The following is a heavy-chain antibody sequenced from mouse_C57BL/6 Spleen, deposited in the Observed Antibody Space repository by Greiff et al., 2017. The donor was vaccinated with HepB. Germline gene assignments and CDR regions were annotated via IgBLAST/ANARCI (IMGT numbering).Heavy chain of an antibody. V-gene: IGHV1-82*01. CDR2: IYPGDGDT. CDR1: GYAFSSSW. Sequence: VQLQQSGPELVKPGASVKISCKASGYAFSSSWMNWVKQRPGKGLEWIGRIYPGDGDTNYNGKFKGKATLTADKSSSTAYMQLSSLTSEDSAVYVWARQEGMYAMDYWGQGTSVTVSS. CDR3: ARQEGMYAMDY. D-gene: IGHD3-3*01. J-gene: IGHJ4*01.